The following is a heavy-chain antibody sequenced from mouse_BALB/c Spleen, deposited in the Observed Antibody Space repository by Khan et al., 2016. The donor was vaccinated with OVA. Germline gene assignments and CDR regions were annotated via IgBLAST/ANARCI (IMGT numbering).Heavy chain of an antibody. J-gene: IGHJ3*01. V-gene: IGHV5-6*01. Sequence: EVELVESGGDLVKPGGSLKLSCAASGFTFSSYSMSWVRQTPDKRLEWVATISSGGDYTYYPDSVKGRFTISRDNATNTLYLQMSSLKSEDTAMYYCASHLTGSFAYWGQGTLVTVSA. CDR1: GFTFSSYS. CDR2: ISSGGDYT. CDR3: ASHLTGSFAY. D-gene: IGHD4-1*01.